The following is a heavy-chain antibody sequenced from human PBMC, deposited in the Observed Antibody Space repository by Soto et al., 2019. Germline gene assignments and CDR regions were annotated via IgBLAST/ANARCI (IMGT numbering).Heavy chain of an antibody. V-gene: IGHV3-23*01. CDR2: ITGGGDST. D-gene: IGHD3-16*01. CDR1: GFTFGSYA. CDR3: AQLEHNSGGVLDF. J-gene: IGHJ4*02. Sequence: GGCLRLSCARSGFTFGSYAMSWVRQAPGKGLEWVSAITGGGDSTWYGDSVKGRVTISRDDSKTTLYLQMNSLRAEYTALYSCAQLEHNSGGVLDFWGQGALVTVSS.